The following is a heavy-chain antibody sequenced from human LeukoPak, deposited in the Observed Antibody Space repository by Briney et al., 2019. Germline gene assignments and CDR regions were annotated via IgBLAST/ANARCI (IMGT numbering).Heavy chain of an antibody. D-gene: IGHD3-22*01. CDR2: INHSGST. CDR1: GGSFSGYY. Sequence: NPSETLSLTCAVYGGSFSGYYWSWIRQPPGKGLEWIGEINHSGSTNYNPSLKSRVTISVDTSKNQFSLKLSSVTAADTAVYYCARDSSGYSYFDYWGQGTLVTVSS. CDR3: ARDSSGYSYFDY. V-gene: IGHV4-34*01. J-gene: IGHJ4*02.